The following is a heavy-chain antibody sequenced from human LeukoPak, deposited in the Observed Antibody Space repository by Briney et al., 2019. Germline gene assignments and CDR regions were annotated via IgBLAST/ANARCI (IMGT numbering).Heavy chain of an antibody. CDR2: ICYIHNSGST. D-gene: IGHD6-13*01. CDR1: GGSLSRYY. Sequence: PSETLSLTCTVSGGSLSRYYWSWIRQPPGKGLEWIGWICYIHNSGSTSYRPTLRSRLSISIDTSKNQISLMLNSVTAADTAVYFCARRLTSSSWFYGMDVWGQGTTVTVSS. J-gene: IGHJ6*02. V-gene: IGHV4-4*09. CDR3: ARRLTSSSWFYGMDV.